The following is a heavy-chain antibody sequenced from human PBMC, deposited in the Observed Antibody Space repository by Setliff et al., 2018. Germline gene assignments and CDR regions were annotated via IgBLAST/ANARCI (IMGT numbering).Heavy chain of an antibody. CDR2: INTKTGNP. CDR3: ARAPGRRSGYDPYYFDY. J-gene: IGHJ4*02. CDR1: GYTLNNYA. D-gene: IGHD5-12*01. V-gene: IGHV7-4-1*02. Sequence: GASVKVSCKASGYTLNNYAMNWVRQAPGQGFEWMGWINTKTGNPTYAQDFTGRLVFSLDTSVNTAFVQISSLKAEDTAVYYCARAPGRRSGYDPYYFDYWGQGTLVTVSS.